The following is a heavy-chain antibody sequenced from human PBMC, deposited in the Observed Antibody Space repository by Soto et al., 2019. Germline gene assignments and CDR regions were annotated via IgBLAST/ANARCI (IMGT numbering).Heavy chain of an antibody. J-gene: IGHJ4*02. D-gene: IGHD6-13*01. CDR2: LYSGGST. Sequence: GGSLRLSCAASGFSVSGNYMSWVRQPPGKGLEWVSVLYSGGSTYYADSLEGRFTISRDNSKNTLYLRMNSLRAEDTAVYYCARAHDISRWPWGVSYFDYWGQGSLVTVSS. CDR1: GFSVSGNY. V-gene: IGHV3-53*01. CDR3: ARAHDISRWPWGVSYFDY.